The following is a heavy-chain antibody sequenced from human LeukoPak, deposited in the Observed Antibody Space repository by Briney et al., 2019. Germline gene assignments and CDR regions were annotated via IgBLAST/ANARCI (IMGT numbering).Heavy chain of an antibody. J-gene: IGHJ4*02. CDR1: GFTFSSYS. D-gene: IGHD3-3*01. V-gene: IGHV3-21*01. CDR3: ARAGRNFWSGYYDFDY. Sequence: GGSLRLSCAASGFTFSSYSMTWVRQAPGKGLEWVSSISSSSSYIYYADSVKGRFTISRDNAKNSLYLQMNSLRAEDTAVYYCARAGRNFWSGYYDFDYWGQGTLVTVSS. CDR2: ISSSSSYI.